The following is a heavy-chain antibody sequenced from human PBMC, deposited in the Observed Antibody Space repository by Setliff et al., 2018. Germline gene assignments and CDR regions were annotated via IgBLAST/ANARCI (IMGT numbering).Heavy chain of an antibody. CDR1: GYSFTSYG. J-gene: IGHJ4*02. Sequence: ASVKVSCKASGYSFTSYGISWVRQAPGQGLEWMGWISAYNDNKNYAQKFQGRVTMTTDTSTNTVFMELRSLRSDDTAVYYCERLVRYCTRVTCQRSSDGDFWGQGTPVTVSS. CDR2: ISAYNDNK. CDR3: ERLVRYCTRVTCQRSSDGDF. V-gene: IGHV1-18*01. D-gene: IGHD2-8*01.